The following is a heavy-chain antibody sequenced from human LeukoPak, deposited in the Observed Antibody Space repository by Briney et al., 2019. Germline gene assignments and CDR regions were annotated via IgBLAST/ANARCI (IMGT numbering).Heavy chain of an antibody. CDR2: ASGSDGNT. Sequence: GGSLRLSCAASGFTFSSYSMSWVRQAPGKGLEWVSGASGSDGNTYYADSVKGRFTISRDNSRNTLYLQMNSLRGEDTAIYYCWGVVDYSGQGTLVTVSS. CDR1: GFTFSSYS. V-gene: IGHV3-23*01. J-gene: IGHJ4*02. D-gene: IGHD3-10*01. CDR3: WGVVDY.